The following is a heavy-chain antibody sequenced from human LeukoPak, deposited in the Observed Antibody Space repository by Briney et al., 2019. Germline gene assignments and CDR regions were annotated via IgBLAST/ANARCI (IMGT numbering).Heavy chain of an antibody. CDR3: ASLSVLWSVAGRSGYFDY. CDR2: ITSSGGST. J-gene: IGHJ4*02. V-gene: IGHV3-23*01. D-gene: IGHD6-19*01. CDR1: GFTFSSYA. Sequence: PGGSLRLSCEASGFTFSSYAMSWVRQAPGKGLEWVSAITSSGGSTYYADSVKGRFTISRDNSKNTLYLQMNSLRAEDTAVYYCASLSVLWSVAGRSGYFDYWGQGTLVTVSS.